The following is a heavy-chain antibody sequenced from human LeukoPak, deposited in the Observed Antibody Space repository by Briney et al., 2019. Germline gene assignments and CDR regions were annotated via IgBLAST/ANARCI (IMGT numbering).Heavy chain of an antibody. CDR2: IYHGGTT. V-gene: IGHV4-30-2*01. CDR1: RGSISSGFYY. CDR3: ARDRTLTTMTPEAFDI. D-gene: IGHD4-17*01. J-gene: IGHJ3*02. Sequence: SETPSLTCTVSRGSISSGFYYWTWIRQPPGKGLEWIANIYHGGTTYDNPSLKSRLTISIDKSKNHFSLVLRSVTAADTAVYYCARDRTLTTMTPEAFDIWGQGTMVTVSS.